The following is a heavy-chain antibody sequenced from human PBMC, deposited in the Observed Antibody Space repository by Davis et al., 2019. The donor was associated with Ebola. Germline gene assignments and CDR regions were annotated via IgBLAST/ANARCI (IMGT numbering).Heavy chain of an antibody. V-gene: IGHV3-30*02. CDR2: VRYDAGIK. Sequence: GESLKISCAVSGFTFNKYGMYWVRQAPGKGLEWVAFVRYDAGIKYYADSVKGRFTISRDNAKKTLYLQMNSLRAEDTAVYFCAKAGPGGRIAAADPSRRFGMDVWGQGTTVTVSS. CDR3: AKAGPGGRIAAADPSRRFGMDV. J-gene: IGHJ6*02. D-gene: IGHD6-13*01. CDR1: GFTFNKYG.